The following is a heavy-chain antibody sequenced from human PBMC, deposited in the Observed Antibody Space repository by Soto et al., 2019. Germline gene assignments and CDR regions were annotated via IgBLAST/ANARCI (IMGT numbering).Heavy chain of an antibody. J-gene: IGHJ4*02. V-gene: IGHV3-23*01. CDR3: AKDRNYPRDQFHY. D-gene: IGHD1-7*01. CDR2: ISANVQGI. CDR1: GFTFSTHA. Sequence: GGSLRLSCAASGFTFSTHALSWVRQAPGKGLEWVSAISANVQGIYSADSVRGRFTISRGNSKNTIFLHMDSLRAEDTAVYYCAKDRNYPRDQFHYWGQGTLVTVSS.